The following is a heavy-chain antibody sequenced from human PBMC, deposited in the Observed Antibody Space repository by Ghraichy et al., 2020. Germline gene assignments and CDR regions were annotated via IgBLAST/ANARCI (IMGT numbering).Heavy chain of an antibody. CDR1: GFTFSTYA. CDR2: ISRNGDST. Sequence: GGSLRLSCAASGFTFSTYALHWVRQAPGKGLEYVSAISRNGDSTYYANSVKGRFTISRDNSRNMLYLQMGSLGTEDMAMYYCARDPSRTTYFDFLSGQGDYCGQGPLVTVSS. D-gene: IGHD3-3*01. V-gene: IGHV3-64*01. CDR3: ARDPSRTTYFDFLSGQGDY. J-gene: IGHJ4*02.